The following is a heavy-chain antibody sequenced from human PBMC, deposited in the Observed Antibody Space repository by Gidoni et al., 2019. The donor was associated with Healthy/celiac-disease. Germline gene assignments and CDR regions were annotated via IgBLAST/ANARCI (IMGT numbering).Heavy chain of an antibody. V-gene: IGHV3-30-3*01. J-gene: IGHJ6*02. Sequence: QVQLVESGGGVVQPGRSLRLSCAASGFTFSSYAMHWVRPAPGKGLEWVAVISYDGSNKYYADSVKGRFTISRDNSKNTLYLQMNSLRAEDTAVYYCARADYSGYDYAAYYYGMDVWGQGTTVTVSS. D-gene: IGHD5-12*01. CDR1: GFTFSSYA. CDR2: ISYDGSNK. CDR3: ARADYSGYDYAAYYYGMDV.